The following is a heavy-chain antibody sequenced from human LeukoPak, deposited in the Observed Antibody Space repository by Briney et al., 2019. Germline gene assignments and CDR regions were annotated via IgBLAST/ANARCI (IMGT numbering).Heavy chain of an antibody. CDR3: GSYISGT. CDR1: GYSISSGHF. V-gene: IGHV4-38-2*02. Sequence: PSETLSLTCTVSGYSISSGHFWGWIRQPPGKGPEWIGNIYHSGSTFYNPSLKSRVTISVDTSKNQFSLNLSSVTAADTAFYYCGSYISGTWGQGTLVTVSS. CDR2: IYHSGST. J-gene: IGHJ5*02.